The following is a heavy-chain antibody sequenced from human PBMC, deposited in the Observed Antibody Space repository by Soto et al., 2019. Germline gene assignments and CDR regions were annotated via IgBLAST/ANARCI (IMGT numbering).Heavy chain of an antibody. D-gene: IGHD1-1*01. CDR1: AGATRSGNHY. V-gene: IGHV4-39*01. J-gene: IGHJ6*02. Sequence: ETRSVTCTGSAGATRSGNHYSGWVRQHPKKGLEWIGSSYYSGSTYYNPSLKSRVTISVDTSKNQFSLKLSSVTAADTAVYYCARSWGSPLSEVGTGYYGMAVWGQGTTVT. CDR2: SYYSGST. CDR3: ARSWGSPLSEVGTGYYGMAV.